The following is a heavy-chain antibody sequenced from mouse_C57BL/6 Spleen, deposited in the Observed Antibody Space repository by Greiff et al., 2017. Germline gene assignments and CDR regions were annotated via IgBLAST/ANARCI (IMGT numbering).Heavy chain of an antibody. J-gene: IGHJ2*01. CDR1: GYTFTSYW. V-gene: IGHV1-59*01. Sequence: VQLQQPGAELVRPGTSVKLSCKASGYTFTSYWMHWVKQRPGQGLEWIGVIDPSDSYTNYNQKFKGKATLTVDTSSSTAYMQLSSLTSEDSAVYYCARAMITRGYYFDYWGQGTTLTVSS. CDR2: IDPSDSYT. CDR3: ARAMITRGYYFDY. D-gene: IGHD2-4*01.